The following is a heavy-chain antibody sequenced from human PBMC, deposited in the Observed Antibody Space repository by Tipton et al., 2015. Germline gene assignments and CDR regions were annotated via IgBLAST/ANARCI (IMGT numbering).Heavy chain of an antibody. D-gene: IGHD2-15*01. CDR2: TYIRGNT. CDR3: ARGGNNWFDP. CDR1: HGSINYYY. J-gene: IGHJ5*02. Sequence: TLSLTCTVSHGSINYYYWSWIRQPAGKGLEWIGRTYIRGNTNYNPSLKSRVTMSVDTSKNQFSLKLTSVNAADTAVYYCARGGNNWFDPWGQGTLVTASS. V-gene: IGHV4-4*07.